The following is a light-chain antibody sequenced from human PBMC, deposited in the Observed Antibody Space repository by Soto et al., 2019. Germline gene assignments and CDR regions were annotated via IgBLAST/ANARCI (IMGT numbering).Light chain of an antibody. V-gene: IGLV1-51*01. CDR3: GTWDSSLSVV. J-gene: IGLJ2*01. CDR2: DNN. CDR1: SSNIGNNY. Sequence: QSVLTQPPSVSAAPGQTVTISCFGSSSNIGNNYVSWYQQLPGTAPKLLIYDNNKRPSGIPDRFSGSKSGTSATLGITGLQTGDEADYYCGTWDSSLSVVFGGGTKLTVL.